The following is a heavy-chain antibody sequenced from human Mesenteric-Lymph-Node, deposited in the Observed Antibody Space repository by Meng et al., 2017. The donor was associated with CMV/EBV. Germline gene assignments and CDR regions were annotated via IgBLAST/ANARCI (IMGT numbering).Heavy chain of an antibody. CDR2: IYHSGNT. V-gene: IGHV4-31*02. D-gene: IGHD4-17*01. Sequence: SGSSISSGNSYWPWIRQHPGKGLEWIGYIYHSGNTYYNPSLKSRVTISVDTSKNHFSLNLNSVTAADTAVYYCARRDYRDLENWFDPWGQGTLVTVS. CDR3: ARRDYRDLENWFDP. J-gene: IGHJ5*02. CDR1: GSSISSGNSY.